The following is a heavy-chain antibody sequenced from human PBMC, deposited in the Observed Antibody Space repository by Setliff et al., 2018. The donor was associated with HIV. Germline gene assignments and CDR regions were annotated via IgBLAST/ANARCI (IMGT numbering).Heavy chain of an antibody. J-gene: IGHJ4*02. CDR2: IDWEDDK. V-gene: IGHV2-70*04. CDR1: GFSLSTTGLR. CDR3: ARTYGSASKLDY. Sequence: SGPTLVNPTQTLTLTCTFSGFSLSTTGLRVTWIRQPQGKALEWLARIDWEDDKFYSTSLKTRLTISKDTSKNQVFLTMTNMDPVDTATYYCARTYGSASKLDYWGPGTLVTVSS. D-gene: IGHD3-10*01.